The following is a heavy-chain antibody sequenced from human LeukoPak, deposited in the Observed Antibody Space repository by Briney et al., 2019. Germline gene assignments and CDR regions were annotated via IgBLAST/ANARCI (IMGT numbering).Heavy chain of an antibody. J-gene: IGHJ3*02. V-gene: IGHV5-51*01. Sequence: PGESLKISCKGSGYSFTSYWIGWVRQMPGKGLEWMGIIYPGDSDTRYSPSFQGQVTISADKSISTAYLQWSSLKASDTAMYYCARHYSSYGSPWDAFDIWGQGTMVTVSS. D-gene: IGHD1-26*01. CDR3: ARHYSSYGSPWDAFDI. CDR2: IYPGDSDT. CDR1: GYSFTSYW.